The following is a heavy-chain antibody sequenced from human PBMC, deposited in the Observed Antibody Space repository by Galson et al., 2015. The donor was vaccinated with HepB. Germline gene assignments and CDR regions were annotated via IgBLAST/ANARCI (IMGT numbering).Heavy chain of an antibody. V-gene: IGHV3-74*01. CDR1: GFTFSNYW. CDR3: TREFAFGCGSYSH. Sequence: SLRLSCAASGFTFSNYWMHWVRQAPGKGLVWVPYINFDGTSTRYADSVKGRFTISRDNADNTLYLQMNSLRAEDTAAYYCTREFAFGCGSYSHWGQGTLVTVSS. CDR2: INFDGTST. D-gene: IGHD3-16*01. J-gene: IGHJ4*02.